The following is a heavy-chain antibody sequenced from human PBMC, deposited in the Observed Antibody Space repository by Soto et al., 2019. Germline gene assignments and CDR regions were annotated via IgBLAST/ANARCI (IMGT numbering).Heavy chain of an antibody. J-gene: IGHJ4*02. CDR1: GFTFSSYS. CDR3: ARKYSGYDLAYFDY. CDR2: ISSSSSYI. Sequence: PGGSLRLSCAASGFTFSSYSMNWVRQAPGKELEWVSSISSSSSYIYYADSVKGRFTISRDNAKNSLYLQMNSLRAEETVVYYCARKYSGYDLAYFDYWGQGTLVTVSS. D-gene: IGHD5-12*01. V-gene: IGHV3-21*01.